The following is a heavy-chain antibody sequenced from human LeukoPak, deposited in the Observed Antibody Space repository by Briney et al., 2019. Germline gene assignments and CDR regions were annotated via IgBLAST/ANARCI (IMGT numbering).Heavy chain of an antibody. V-gene: IGHV3-48*03. J-gene: IGHJ3*02. CDR3: ARDAYYYDSSGYYGAFDI. CDR2: ISSSGSTI. D-gene: IGHD3-22*01. CDR1: GFTFSSYE. Sequence: PGGSLRLSCAASGFTFSSYEMNWVRQAPGKGVEWVSYISSSGSTIYYPDSVKGRFTISRDNAKKSLYLQMNSLRAEDTAVYYCARDAYYYDSSGYYGAFDIWGQGTMVTVSS.